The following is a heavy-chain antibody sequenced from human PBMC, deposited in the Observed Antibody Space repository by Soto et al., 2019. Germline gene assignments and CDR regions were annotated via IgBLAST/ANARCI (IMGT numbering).Heavy chain of an antibody. CDR3: ARDKYSSSSLEDY. J-gene: IGHJ4*02. CDR1: GFTFSSYS. Sequence: EVQLVESGGGLVQPGGSLRLSCAASGFTFSSYSMNWVRQAPGKGLEWVSYISSSSSTIHYADSVKGRFTISRDNAKNSLYLQMNSLRAEDTAVYYCARDKYSSSSLEDYWGQGTLVTVSS. D-gene: IGHD6-6*01. V-gene: IGHV3-48*01. CDR2: ISSSSSTI.